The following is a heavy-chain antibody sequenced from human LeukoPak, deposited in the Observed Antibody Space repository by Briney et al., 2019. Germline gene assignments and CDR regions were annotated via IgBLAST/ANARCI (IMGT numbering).Heavy chain of an antibody. CDR1: GYTFTGYY. V-gene: IGHV1-2*02. CDR3: AREGIAARAGGLDY. D-gene: IGHD6-6*01. CDR2: INPNSGGT. Sequence: ASVKVSCKTSGYTFTGYYMHWVRQAPGQGLEWMGWINPNSGGTNYAQKFQGRVTMTRDTSISAAYMELSRLRSDDTAVYYCAREGIAARAGGLDYWGQGTLVTVSS. J-gene: IGHJ4*02.